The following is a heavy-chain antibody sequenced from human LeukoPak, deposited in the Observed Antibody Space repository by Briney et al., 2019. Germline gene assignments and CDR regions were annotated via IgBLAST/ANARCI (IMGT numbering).Heavy chain of an antibody. D-gene: IGHD3-22*01. CDR2: ISGSGGST. V-gene: IGHV3-23*01. Sequence: PGGSLRLSCAASGFTFSSYAMSWVRQAPGKGLEWVSAISGSGGSTYYADSVKGRFTISRDNSKNTLYLQMNSLRAEDTAVYYCAKCGDYYDSSGYFLQAVWGQGTTVTVSS. CDR1: GFTFSSYA. CDR3: AKCGDYYDSSGYFLQAV. J-gene: IGHJ6*02.